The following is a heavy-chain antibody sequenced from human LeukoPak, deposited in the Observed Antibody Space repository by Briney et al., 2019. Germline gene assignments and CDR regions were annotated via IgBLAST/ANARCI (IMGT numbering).Heavy chain of an antibody. CDR2: IKQDGSEK. CDR3: VNLRDC. V-gene: IGHV3-7*01. J-gene: IGHJ4*02. Sequence: GGSLRLSCAGSGFTATTNYMSWVRQAPGKGLEWVANIKQDGSEKYYVDSVKGRFTISRDNAKNSLYLQMNSLRGEDTAVYYCVNLRDCWGQGTLVTVSS. D-gene: IGHD3-16*01. CDR1: GFTATTNY.